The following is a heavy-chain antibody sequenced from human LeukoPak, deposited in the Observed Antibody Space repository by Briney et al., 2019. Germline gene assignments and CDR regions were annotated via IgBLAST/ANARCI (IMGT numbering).Heavy chain of an antibody. V-gene: IGHV3-21*01. CDR2: ISSSSSYI. CDR1: GFTFSSYS. CDR3: ATDLRIVAPPLPFDY. D-gene: IGHD5-12*01. J-gene: IGHJ4*02. Sequence: GGSLRLSCAASGFTFSSYSMNWVRQAPGKGLEWVSSISSSSSYIYYADSVKGRFTISRDNAKNSLYLQMNSLRAEDTAVYYCATDLRIVAPPLPFDYWGQGTLVTVSS.